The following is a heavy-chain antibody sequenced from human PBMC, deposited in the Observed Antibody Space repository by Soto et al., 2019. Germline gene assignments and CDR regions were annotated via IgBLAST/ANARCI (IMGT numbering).Heavy chain of an antibody. J-gene: IGHJ4*02. CDR1: GFTFSSYA. Sequence: GGALRLSCADSGFTFSSYAIHWGRQAPGKGLEWVAVISYDGSNKYYADSVKGRFTISRDNSKNTLYLQMNSLRAEDTAVYYCARDDGSSSGLDYWGQGTLVPVSS. CDR3: ARDDGSSSGLDY. V-gene: IGHV3-30-3*01. D-gene: IGHD6-19*01. CDR2: ISYDGSNK.